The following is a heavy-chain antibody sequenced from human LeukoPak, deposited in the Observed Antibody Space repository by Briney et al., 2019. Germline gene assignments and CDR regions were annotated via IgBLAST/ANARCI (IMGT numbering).Heavy chain of an antibody. V-gene: IGHV4-59*01. Sequence: SETLSLTCIVSGDSMSRYYWSWIRQPPGKGLEWVGYIFYNGITNYNPSLASRVSISIDTSKNQFSLRLRSVTAADTATYYCARHYGPWGQGTLVTVSS. J-gene: IGHJ5*02. CDR2: IFYNGIT. CDR1: GDSMSRYY. CDR3: ARHYGP. D-gene: IGHD3-16*01.